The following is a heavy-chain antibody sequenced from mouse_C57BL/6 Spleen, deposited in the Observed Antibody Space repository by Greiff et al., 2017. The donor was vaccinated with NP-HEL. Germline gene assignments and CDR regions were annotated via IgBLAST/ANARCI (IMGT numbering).Heavy chain of an antibody. CDR2: IYPRSGNT. J-gene: IGHJ4*01. V-gene: IGHV1-81*01. CDR3: ARSHYYGSSYYAMDD. Sequence: QVQLKQSGAELVRPGASVNLSCKASGYTFTSYGISWVKQRPGQGLEWIGEIYPRSGNTYYTEKFKGKATLTEDKSSNTAYLELRSLTSEDSAVYFCARSHYYGSSYYAMDDWGKGTSVTVSS. CDR1: GYTFTSYG. D-gene: IGHD1-1*01.